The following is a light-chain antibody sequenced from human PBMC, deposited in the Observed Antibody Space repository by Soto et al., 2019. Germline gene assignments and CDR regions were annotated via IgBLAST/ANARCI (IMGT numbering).Light chain of an antibody. V-gene: IGKV3-15*01. CDR1: QSVSSN. CDR2: GAS. J-gene: IGKJ1*01. Sequence: EIVMTQSPGTLSVSPGERATLSCRASQSVSSNLAWYQQKPGQAPRLLIYGASTRATGIPARFSGSGSGTEFTLTISSLQSEDFALYYCQQYNNWPPGTFGQGTKVDIK. CDR3: QQYNNWPPGT.